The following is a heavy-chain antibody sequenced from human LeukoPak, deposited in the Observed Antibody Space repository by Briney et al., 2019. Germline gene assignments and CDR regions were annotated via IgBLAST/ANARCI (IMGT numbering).Heavy chain of an antibody. D-gene: IGHD3-3*01. CDR3: AKDGGFWSGYYTDY. Sequence: GGSLRLSCAASGFTVSSYGMQWVRQAPGKGLEWVSFISRSSDYIYYADSVKGRFTVSRDNAKNTLYLQMNSLRAEDTAVYYCAKDGGFWSGYYTDYWGQGTLVTVSS. CDR1: GFTVSSYG. V-gene: IGHV3-21*01. CDR2: ISRSSDYI. J-gene: IGHJ4*02.